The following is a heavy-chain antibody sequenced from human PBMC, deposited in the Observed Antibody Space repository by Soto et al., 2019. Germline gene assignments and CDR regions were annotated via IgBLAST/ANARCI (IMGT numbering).Heavy chain of an antibody. CDR1: GVTSSTRT. CDR3: ASGSAMGADH. D-gene: IGHD5-18*01. CDR2: IIPLFATG. J-gene: IGHJ5*02. Sequence: SVKVSCKASGVTSSTRTITWVRQAPGQGLEWMGGIIPLFATGHKAQKFQGRITIIADKSTSTAYMELSSLRSEDTAVYFCASGSAMGADHWGQGTMVTVSS. V-gene: IGHV1-69*06.